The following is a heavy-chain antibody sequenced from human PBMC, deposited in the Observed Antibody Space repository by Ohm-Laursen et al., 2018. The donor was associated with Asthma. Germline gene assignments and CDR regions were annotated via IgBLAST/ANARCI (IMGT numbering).Heavy chain of an antibody. V-gene: IGHV3-23*01. CDR1: GFTFRSYA. J-gene: IGHJ4*02. D-gene: IGHD4-17*01. CDR3: ASQMTTVTTPFDY. CDR2: ISDSGSTT. Sequence: SLRLSCTAPGFTFRSYAMSWVRQAPGKGLEWVSAISDSGSTTDYADSVKGRFTISRDNSKNTLYLQMNSLRAEDTAVYYCASQMTTVTTPFDYWGQGTLVTFSS.